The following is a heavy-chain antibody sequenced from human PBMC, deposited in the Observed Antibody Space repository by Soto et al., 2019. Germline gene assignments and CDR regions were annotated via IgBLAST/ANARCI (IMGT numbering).Heavy chain of an antibody. CDR3: ATDPGYCSGGSCYRDY. CDR2: FDPEDGET. V-gene: IGHV1-24*01. J-gene: IGHJ4*02. Sequence: ASVKVSCKVSGYTLTELSMHWVRQAPGKGLERMGGFDPEDGETIYAQKFQGRVTMTEDTSTDTAYMELSSLRSEDTAVYYCATDPGYCSGGSCYRDYWGQGTLVTVSS. D-gene: IGHD2-15*01. CDR1: GYTLTELS.